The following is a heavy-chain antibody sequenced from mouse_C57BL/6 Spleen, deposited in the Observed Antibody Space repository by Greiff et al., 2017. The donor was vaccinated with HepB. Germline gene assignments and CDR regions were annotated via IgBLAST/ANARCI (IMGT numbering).Heavy chain of an antibody. CDR3: ASSGSSWWAMDY. CDR1: GFNIKDYY. Sequence: EVKLEESGAELVKPGASVKLSCTASGFNIKDYYMHWVKQRTEQGLEWIGRIDPEDGETKYAPKFQGKATITADKSSNTAYLQLSSLTSEDTAVYYLASSGSSWWAMDYWGQGTSVTVSS. CDR2: IDPEDGET. D-gene: IGHD1-1*01. J-gene: IGHJ4*01. V-gene: IGHV14-2*01.